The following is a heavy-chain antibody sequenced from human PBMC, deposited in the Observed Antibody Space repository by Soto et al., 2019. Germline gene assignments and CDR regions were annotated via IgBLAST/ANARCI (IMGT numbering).Heavy chain of an antibody. V-gene: IGHV4-39*01. CDR1: GGPISSSDYY. J-gene: IGHJ4*02. CDR3: ARQTGGFGYYFDY. D-gene: IGHD3-16*01. CDR2: VYYSGST. Sequence: QLQLQESGPGLVKPSETLSLTCIVSGGPISSSDYYWGWVRQPPGKGLEWIGAVYYSGSTYYNPSLTGRVTISVDTSKNQFSLNLRSVTAADTAVYYCARQTGGFGYYFDYWSQGALVTVSS.